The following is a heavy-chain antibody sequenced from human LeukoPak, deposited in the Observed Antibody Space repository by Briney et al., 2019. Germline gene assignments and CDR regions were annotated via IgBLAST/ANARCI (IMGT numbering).Heavy chain of an antibody. CDR1: GGTFSSYT. Sequence: SVKVSCKASGGTFSSYTISWVRQAPGQGLEWMRRIIPILGIANYAQKFQGRVTITADKSTSTAYMELSSLRSEDTAVYYCARGNPDYDSSGYLGYWGQGTLVTVSS. J-gene: IGHJ4*02. V-gene: IGHV1-69*02. D-gene: IGHD3-22*01. CDR3: ARGNPDYDSSGYLGY. CDR2: IIPILGIA.